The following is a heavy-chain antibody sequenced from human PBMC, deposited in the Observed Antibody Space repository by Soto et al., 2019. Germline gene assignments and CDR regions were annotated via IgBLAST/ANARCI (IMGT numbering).Heavy chain of an antibody. CDR1: GFTFSDYY. V-gene: IGHV3-11*05. J-gene: IGHJ4*02. D-gene: IGHD3-9*01. CDR3: ARGDYDILTGYIIRPRIDY. CDR2: ISSSSSYT. Sequence: PGGSLRLSCAASGFTFSDYYMSWIRQAPGKGLEWVSYISSSSSYTNYADSVKGRFTISRDNAKNSLYLQMNSLRAEDTAVYYFARGDYDILTGYIIRPRIDYWGQGTLVTVSS.